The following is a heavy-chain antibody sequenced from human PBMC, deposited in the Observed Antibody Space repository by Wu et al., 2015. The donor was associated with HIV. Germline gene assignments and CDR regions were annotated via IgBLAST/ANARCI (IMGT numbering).Heavy chain of an antibody. V-gene: IGHV1-46*01. CDR1: GYTFTSYY. CDR2: INPSGGST. CDR3: ASGIAVAASRGYYYYGMDV. J-gene: IGHJ6*02. Sequence: QVQLVQSGAEVKKPGASVKVSCKASGYTFTSYYMHWVRQAPGQGLEWMGIINPSGGSTSYAQKFQGRVTMTRDTSTSTVYMELSSLRSEDTAVYYCASGIAVAASRGYYYYGMDVWGQGTTGHRLL. D-gene: IGHD6-19*01.